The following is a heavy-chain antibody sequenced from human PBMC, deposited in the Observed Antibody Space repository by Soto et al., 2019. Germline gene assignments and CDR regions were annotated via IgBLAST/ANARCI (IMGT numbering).Heavy chain of an antibody. CDR2: ITGSGGST. J-gene: IGHJ4*02. Sequence: GGSLRLSCAGSGFTFGDSYMSWIRQAPGKGLEWVSAITGSGGSTYYADSVKGRFTISRDNSKNTLYLQMNSLRAEDTAVYYCAKEGDLIGYNYGSCFDYWGQGTLVTVSS. CDR3: AKEGDLIGYNYGSCFDY. V-gene: IGHV3-23*01. CDR1: GFTFGDSY. D-gene: IGHD5-18*01.